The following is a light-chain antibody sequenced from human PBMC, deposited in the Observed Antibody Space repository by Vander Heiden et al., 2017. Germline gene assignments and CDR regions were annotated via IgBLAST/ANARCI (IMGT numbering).Light chain of an antibody. J-gene: IGKJ2*01. CDR2: WAS. Sequence: DIVMTRSPDSLAVSLGGRGTINCKSSQSVLYSSNNKNYVARYQQKPGQPPKLLIYWASTRDSGVPDRLSGSGSGTDFTLTISSLQAEVVAVYYCQQDYSTPYTFGQGTKVEIK. CDR1: QSVLYSSNNKNY. V-gene: IGKV4-1*01. CDR3: QQDYSTPYT.